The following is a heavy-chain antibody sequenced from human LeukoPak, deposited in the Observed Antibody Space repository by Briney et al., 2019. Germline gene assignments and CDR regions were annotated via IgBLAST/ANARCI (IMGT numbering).Heavy chain of an antibody. CDR1: GASXSSYY. CDR3: ARWACGSGGDCHEFDN. CDR2: IHYTGST. V-gene: IGHV4-59*01. D-gene: IGHD2-21*02. J-gene: IGHJ4*02. Sequence: ETLSLTCXVSGASXSSYYWSWLRQPPGKGLEWIGYIHYTGSTNYNPSLKSRVTISEDTSKNQFSLKLRSVTAADTAVYYCARWACGSGGDCHEFDNWGQGTLVTVSS.